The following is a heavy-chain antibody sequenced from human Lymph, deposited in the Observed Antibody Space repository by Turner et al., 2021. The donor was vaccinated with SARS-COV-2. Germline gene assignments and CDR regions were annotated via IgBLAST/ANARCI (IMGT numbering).Heavy chain of an antibody. CDR2: ISGDGGSK. CDR1: GFTFDDYA. V-gene: IGHV3-43*02. Sequence: EVQLVESGGGVVQPGGSLRLSCAASGFTFDDYAMHWVRQGPGKGLEWVYLISGDGGSKYYADSVKGRFTISRDDSKNSMYLQNNSLRTEDTALYYCAKEGLSGRRLQFVPYFDYWGQGTLVRVSS. D-gene: IGHD5-12*01. J-gene: IGHJ4*02. CDR3: AKEGLSGRRLQFVPYFDY.